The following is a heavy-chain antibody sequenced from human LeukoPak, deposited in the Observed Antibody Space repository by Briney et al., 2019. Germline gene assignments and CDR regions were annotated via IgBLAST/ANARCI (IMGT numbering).Heavy chain of an antibody. D-gene: IGHD1-26*01. V-gene: IGHV5-51*01. J-gene: IGHJ5*02. CDR3: ARLVGATRYNWFDP. CDR2: IYPGDSDT. Sequence: IIYPGDSDTRYSPSFQGQVTISADKSISTAYLQWSSLKASDTAMYYCARLVGATRYNWFDPWGQGTLVTVSS.